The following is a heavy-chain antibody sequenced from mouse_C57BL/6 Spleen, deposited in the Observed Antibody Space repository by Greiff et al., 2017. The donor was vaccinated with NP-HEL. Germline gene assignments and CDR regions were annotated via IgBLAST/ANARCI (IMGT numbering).Heavy chain of an antibody. CDR2: IYPGDGDT. V-gene: IGHV1-82*01. CDR1: GYAFSSSW. CDR3: ARSRELGQGWFAY. J-gene: IGHJ3*01. D-gene: IGHD4-1*01. Sequence: QVQLKESGPELVKPGASVKISCKASGYAFSSSWMNWVKQRPGKGLEWIGRIYPGDGDTNYNGKFKGKATLTADKSSSTAYMQLSSLTSEDSAVYFCARSRELGQGWFAYWGQGTLVTVSA.